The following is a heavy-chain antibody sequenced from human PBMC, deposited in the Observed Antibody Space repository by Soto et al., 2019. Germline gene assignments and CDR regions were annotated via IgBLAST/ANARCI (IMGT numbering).Heavy chain of an antibody. CDR1: GGTFSSYA. V-gene: IGHV1-69*13. CDR3: ARERCSGGSCDFDY. D-gene: IGHD2-15*01. J-gene: IGHJ4*02. CDR2: IIPIFGTA. Sequence: ASVKVSCKASGGTFSSYAISWVRQAPGQGLEWMGGIIPIFGTANYAQKFQGRVTITADESTSTAYMELSSLRSEDTAVYYCARERCSGGSCDFDYWGQGTLVTVSS.